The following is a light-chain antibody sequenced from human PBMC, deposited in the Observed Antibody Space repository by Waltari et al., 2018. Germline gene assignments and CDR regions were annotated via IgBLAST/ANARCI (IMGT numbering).Light chain of an antibody. V-gene: IGLV2-14*03. CDR2: DVT. CDR1: SSDVGGYDY. J-gene: IGLJ1*01. CDR3: SSYSGRITHV. Sequence: QSALTQPASVSGSPGQSITISCTGTSSDVGGYDYVSWYQQYPAKAPILLVLDVTRRAPELSNRVSGSKSGNTASLTISGLQPEDGAAYYCSSYSGRITHVFGTGTQLTVL.